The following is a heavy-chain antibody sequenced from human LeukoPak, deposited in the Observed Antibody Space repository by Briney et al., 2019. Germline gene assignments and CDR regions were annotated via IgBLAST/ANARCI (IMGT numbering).Heavy chain of an antibody. CDR3: AKDAGYCSSTSCPDYYYYGMDV. CDR1: GFTFSSYA. CDR2: ISGSGGST. Sequence: GGSLRLSCAASGFTFSSYAMSWVRQAPGNGLEWVSAISGSGGSTYYADSVKGRFTISRDNSKNTLYLQMNSLRAEDTAVYYCAKDAGYCSSTSCPDYYYYGMDVWGKGTTVTVSS. V-gene: IGHV3-23*01. D-gene: IGHD2-2*01. J-gene: IGHJ6*04.